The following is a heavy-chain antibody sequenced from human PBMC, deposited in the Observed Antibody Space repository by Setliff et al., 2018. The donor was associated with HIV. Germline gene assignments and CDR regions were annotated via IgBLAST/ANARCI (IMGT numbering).Heavy chain of an antibody. CDR1: GFTFSSYS. D-gene: IGHD1-26*01. V-gene: IGHV3-20*04. Sequence: GGSLRLSCAASGFTFSSYSMNWVRQAPGKGLQWVSGMSWNGDRILYADSVKGRFTISRDNAKNSLYLQMNSLRDEDTAVYYCASSGSYGYWGQGTLVTVSS. CDR3: ASSGSYGY. CDR2: MSWNGDRI. J-gene: IGHJ4*02.